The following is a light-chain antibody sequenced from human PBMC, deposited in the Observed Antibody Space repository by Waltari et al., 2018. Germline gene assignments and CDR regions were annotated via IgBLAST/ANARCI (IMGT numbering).Light chain of an antibody. Sequence: QSTLTQPASVSGSLGQSISISCAGTSNDVGAHNLVSWYQQYPGRAPKLVIYEVTNRPSGISSRFSGSKSGNTASLTISGLQSEDEAEYFCASWDDSLNGHWVFGGGTKVTVL. CDR1: SNDVGAHNL. CDR3: ASWDDSLNGHWV. J-gene: IGLJ3*02. CDR2: EVT. V-gene: IGLV2-14*01.